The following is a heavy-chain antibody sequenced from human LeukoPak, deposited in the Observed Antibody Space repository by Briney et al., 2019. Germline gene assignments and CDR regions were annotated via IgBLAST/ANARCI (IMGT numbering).Heavy chain of an antibody. CDR3: ARGPRDWFDP. J-gene: IGHJ5*02. CDR1: GYTLTKLS. CDR2: FDPEDGET. Sequence: VASVKVSCKVSGYTLTKLSMHWVRQAPRKGLEWMGGFDPEDGETIYAQKFQGRVTMTEDTSTDTAYMELSSLRSEDTAVYYCARGPRDWFDPWGQGTLVTVSS. V-gene: IGHV1-24*01.